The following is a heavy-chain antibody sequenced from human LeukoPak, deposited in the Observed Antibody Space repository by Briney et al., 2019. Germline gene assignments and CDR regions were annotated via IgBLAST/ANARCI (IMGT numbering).Heavy chain of an antibody. D-gene: IGHD6-19*01. V-gene: IGHV3-30*18. CDR3: AKGGQWLDTIHCFVFDY. J-gene: IGHJ4*02. CDR2: ISYDGSNK. CDR1: GFTFSSYG. Sequence: GGSLRLSCAASGFTFSSYGMHWVRKAPGKGLEWVAVISYDGSNKYYADSVKGRFTISRDNSKNTLYLQMNSLRAEDTAVYYCAKGGQWLDTIHCFVFDYWGQGTLVTVSS.